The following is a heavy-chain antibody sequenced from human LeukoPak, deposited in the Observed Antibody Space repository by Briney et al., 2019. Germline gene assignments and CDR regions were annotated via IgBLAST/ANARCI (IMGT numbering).Heavy chain of an antibody. J-gene: IGHJ5*02. D-gene: IGHD2-2*01. CDR2: ISWNSGSI. V-gene: IGHV3-9*03. CDR1: GFTFDDYA. Sequence: PGGSLRLSCAASGFTFDDYAMHWVRQAPGKGLEWVSDISWNSGSIGYADSVKGRFTISRDNAKNSLYLQMNSLRAEDMALYYCARGYCSSTSCLFDPWGQGTLVTVSS. CDR3: ARGYCSSTSCLFDP.